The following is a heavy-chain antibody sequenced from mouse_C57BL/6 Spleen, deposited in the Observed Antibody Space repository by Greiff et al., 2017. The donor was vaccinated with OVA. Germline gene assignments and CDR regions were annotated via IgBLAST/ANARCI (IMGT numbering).Heavy chain of an antibody. CDR3: ARYYDSSGYAMDY. J-gene: IGHJ4*01. D-gene: IGHD2-4*01. V-gene: IGHV3-6*01. Sequence: EVKLMESGPGLVKPSQSLSLTCSVTGYSITSGYYWTWIRQFPGNKLEWMGYISYDGSNNYNPSLKNRISITRDTSKNQFFLKLNSVTTEDTATYYCARYYDSSGYAMDYWGQGTSVTVSS. CDR1: GYSITSGYY. CDR2: ISYDGSN.